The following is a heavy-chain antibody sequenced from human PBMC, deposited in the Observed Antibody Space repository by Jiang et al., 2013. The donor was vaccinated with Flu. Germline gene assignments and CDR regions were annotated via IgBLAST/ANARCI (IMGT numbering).Heavy chain of an antibody. CDR2: INADNGFT. V-gene: IGHV1-3*01. D-gene: IGHD3-10*01. Sequence: VESGAEVKKPGASVRVSCKASGYSFTSYAIHWVRQAPGQRLEWLGWINADNGFTESSQKFQGRVTFTRDTSASTAYMELSSLKSEDTAVYYCARDRAPLIWFGVPVFYFDSWGQGTPVTVSS. CDR3: ARDRAPLIWFGVPVFYFDS. CDR1: GYSFTSYA. J-gene: IGHJ4*02.